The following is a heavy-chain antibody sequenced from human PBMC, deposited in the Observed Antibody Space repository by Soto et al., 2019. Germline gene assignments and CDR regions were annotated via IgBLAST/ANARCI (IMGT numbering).Heavy chain of an antibody. CDR1: GFTFSSYA. CDR3: ARKGWELLGDAFDI. D-gene: IGHD1-26*01. J-gene: IGHJ3*02. CDR2: ISYDGSNK. Sequence: GGSLRLSCAASGFTFSSYAMHWVRQAPGKGLEWVAVISYDGSNKYYADSVKGRFTISRDNSKNTLYLQMNSLRAEDTAVYYCARKGWELLGDAFDIWGQGTMVTVSS. V-gene: IGHV3-30-3*01.